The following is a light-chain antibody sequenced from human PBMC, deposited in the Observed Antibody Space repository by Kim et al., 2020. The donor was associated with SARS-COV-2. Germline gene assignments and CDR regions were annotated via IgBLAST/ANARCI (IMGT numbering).Light chain of an antibody. J-gene: IGKJ5*01. CDR1: HSVSSN. V-gene: IGKV3-15*01. CDR2: GAS. CDR3: QQYNNWPLIT. Sequence: GESATLSGRAGHSVSSNLAWYQQKPGQVPRLLIYGASTRTTVIPARFSGSGSGTEFTLTISSLQSEDFAVYYCQQYNNWPLITFGQGTRLEIK.